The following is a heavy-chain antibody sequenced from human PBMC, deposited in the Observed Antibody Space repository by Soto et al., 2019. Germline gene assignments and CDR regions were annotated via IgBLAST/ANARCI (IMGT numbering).Heavy chain of an antibody. Sequence: GGSLRLSCAASGFTFSSYSMNWVRQAPGKGLEWVSSISSSSSYIYYADSVKGRFTISRDNAKNSLYLQMNSLRAEDTAVYYCARAIGEVATITYYYGMDVWGQGTTVTVSS. V-gene: IGHV3-21*01. CDR3: ARAIGEVATITYYYGMDV. D-gene: IGHD5-12*01. CDR2: ISSSSSYI. J-gene: IGHJ6*02. CDR1: GFTFSSYS.